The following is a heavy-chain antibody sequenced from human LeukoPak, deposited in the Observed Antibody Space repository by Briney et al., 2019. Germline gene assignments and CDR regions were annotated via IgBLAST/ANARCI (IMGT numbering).Heavy chain of an antibody. J-gene: IGHJ4*02. D-gene: IGHD5-12*01. CDR3: AKGIGYSGYDGQDY. CDR2: ISFDGSNE. CDR1: GFTFSSYG. Sequence: GGSLRLSCAASGFTFSSYGMHWVRQSPGRGLEWLSFISFDGSNEFYADSLKGRFTISRDNSKDTLYLQMNSLRAEDTAVYYCAKGIGYSGYDGQDYWGQGTLVTVSS. V-gene: IGHV3-30*18.